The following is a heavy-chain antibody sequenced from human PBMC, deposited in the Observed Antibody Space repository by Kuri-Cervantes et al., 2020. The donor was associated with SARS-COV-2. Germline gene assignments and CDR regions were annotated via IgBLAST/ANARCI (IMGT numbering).Heavy chain of an antibody. J-gene: IGHJ3*02. D-gene: IGHD4-23*01. CDR2: ISSSSSTI. CDR3: AKGDYGGDAFDI. Sequence: LSLTCAASGFTFSSYSMNWVRQAPGKGLEWVSYISSSSSTIYYADSVKGRFTISRDNSKNTLYLQMNSLRAEDTAVYYCAKGDYGGDAFDIWGQGTMVTVSS. V-gene: IGHV3-48*01. CDR1: GFTFSSYS.